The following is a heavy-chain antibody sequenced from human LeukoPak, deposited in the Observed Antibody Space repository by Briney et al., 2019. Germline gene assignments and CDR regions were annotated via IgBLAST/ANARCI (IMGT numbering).Heavy chain of an antibody. Sequence: SLRLSCAASGFTFSSYPMHWVRQAPGKGLEWVALISYDGGNKYYADSVKGRFTISRDNSKNTLYLQMNSLRAEDTAVYYCARDRHFDLWGRGTLVTVSS. V-gene: IGHV3-30-3*01. CDR1: GFTFSSYP. CDR3: ARDRHFDL. J-gene: IGHJ2*01. CDR2: ISYDGGNK.